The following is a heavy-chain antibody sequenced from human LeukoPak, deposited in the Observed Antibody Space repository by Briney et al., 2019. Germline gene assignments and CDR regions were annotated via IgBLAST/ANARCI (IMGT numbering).Heavy chain of an antibody. CDR2: INPNSGGT. V-gene: IGHV1-2*02. CDR3: ARAPGGIAVAGQTTYYYYGMDV. J-gene: IGHJ6*02. CDR1: GYTFTGYY. D-gene: IGHD6-19*01. Sequence: ASVKVSCKASGYTFTGYYMHWVRQAPGQGLEWMGWINPNSGGTNYAQKFQSRVTMTRDTSISTAYMELSRLRSDDTAVYYCARAPGGIAVAGQTTYYYYGMDVWGQGTTVTVSS.